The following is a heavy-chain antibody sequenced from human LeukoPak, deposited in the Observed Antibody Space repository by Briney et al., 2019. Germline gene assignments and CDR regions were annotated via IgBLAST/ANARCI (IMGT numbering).Heavy chain of an antibody. CDR3: ARETEMANLDY. Sequence: PGGSLRLSCAASGFTFSSYAMHWGRQAPGKGLEWAALISYDGSNKYYADSVKGRFTISRDNSKSTLYLQVNSLRAEDTAVYYCARETEMANLDYWGQGTLVTVSS. J-gene: IGHJ4*02. D-gene: IGHD5-24*01. V-gene: IGHV3-30-3*01. CDR1: GFTFSSYA. CDR2: ISYDGSNK.